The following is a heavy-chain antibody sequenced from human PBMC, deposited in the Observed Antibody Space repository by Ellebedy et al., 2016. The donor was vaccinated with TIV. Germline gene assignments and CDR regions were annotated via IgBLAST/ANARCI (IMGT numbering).Heavy chain of an antibody. Sequence: GGSLRLXCEVSGFTFSKFWMHWVRQAPGKGLVWVSRINPEETTTNYADSVKGRFTISRDNSKSVVYLEMNNLTTEDTATYYCAREFLGHAPASTDYWGQGTRVTVS. CDR2: INPEETTT. CDR1: GFTFSKFW. J-gene: IGHJ4*02. D-gene: IGHD1-26*01. CDR3: AREFLGHAPASTDY. V-gene: IGHV3-74*01.